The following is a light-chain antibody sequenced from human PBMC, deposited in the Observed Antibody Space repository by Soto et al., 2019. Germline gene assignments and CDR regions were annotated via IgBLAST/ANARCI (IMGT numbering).Light chain of an antibody. Sequence: DILLTQSPSSLSAAVGDRVTITCRASQSVGTYLHWYQQKVGRAPKLLIYAASNLQSGVPSRFSGSGSGTDFTLTMSSLQPEEVATYYCQQGYSPPWTVGQGTKVDIK. J-gene: IGKJ1*01. CDR2: AAS. V-gene: IGKV1-39*01. CDR3: QQGYSPPWT. CDR1: QSVGTY.